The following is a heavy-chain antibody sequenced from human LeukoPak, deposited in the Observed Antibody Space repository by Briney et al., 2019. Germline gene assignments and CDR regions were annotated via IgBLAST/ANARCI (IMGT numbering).Heavy chain of an antibody. CDR3: AKYSSGWQFHY. CDR2: INPSSVCS. V-gene: IGHV1-2*02. CDR1: GYTFNGYY. Sequence: ASVKVSWKASGYTFNGYYMHLVRQDPGQGLEGMGWINPSSVCSNYAQKLQGRVTMTRGAAISTAFMELGRLGSDDTALYFRAKYSSGWQFHYWGQGTLVTVSS. D-gene: IGHD6-19*01. J-gene: IGHJ4*02.